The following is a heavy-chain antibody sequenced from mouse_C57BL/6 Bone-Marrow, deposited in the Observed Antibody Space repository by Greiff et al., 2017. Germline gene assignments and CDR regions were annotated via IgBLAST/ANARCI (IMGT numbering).Heavy chain of an antibody. Sequence: VQLQASGAELVKPGASVKMSCKASGYTFTSYWITWVKQRPGQGLEWIGDIYPGSGSTNYNEKFKSKATLTVDPSSSTAYMQLSSLTSEDSAVYYCAREDDGYSSWFAYWGQGTLVTVSA. CDR1: GYTFTSYW. CDR3: AREDDGYSSWFAY. J-gene: IGHJ3*01. V-gene: IGHV1-55*01. CDR2: IYPGSGST. D-gene: IGHD2-3*01.